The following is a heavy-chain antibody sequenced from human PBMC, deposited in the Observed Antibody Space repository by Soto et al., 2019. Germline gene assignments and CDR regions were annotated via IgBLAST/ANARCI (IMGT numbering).Heavy chain of an antibody. CDR2: ISSSSSYI. CDR1: GFTFSNYA. D-gene: IGHD1-1*01. CDR3: ARGGVPQAFDI. Sequence: GGSLRLSCPASGFTFSNYALHWVRQAPGKGLEWVSSISSSSSYIYYADSVKGRFTISRDNAKNSLYLQMNSLRAEDTAVFYCARGGVPQAFDIWGQGTMVTVSS. J-gene: IGHJ3*02. V-gene: IGHV3-21*01.